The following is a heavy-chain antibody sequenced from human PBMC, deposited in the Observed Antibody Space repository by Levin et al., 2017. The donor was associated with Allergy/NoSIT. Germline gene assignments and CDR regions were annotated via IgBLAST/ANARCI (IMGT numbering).Heavy chain of an antibody. CDR1: GDSISSNNHY. CDR3: ARVALTDAFDM. Sequence: SETLSLTCTVSGDSISSNNHYWAWLRQPPGKGLVWIGHIYYSGSTYYNPSLKSRLTISLDTPKNQFSLKLGSVTAADTAVYYCARVALTDAFDMWGLGTMVAVSS. CDR2: IYYSGST. D-gene: IGHD1-14*01. J-gene: IGHJ3*02. V-gene: IGHV4-39*07.